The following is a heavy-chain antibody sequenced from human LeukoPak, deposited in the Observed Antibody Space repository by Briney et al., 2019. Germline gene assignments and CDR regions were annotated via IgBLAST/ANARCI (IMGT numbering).Heavy chain of an antibody. V-gene: IGHV3-30-3*01. Sequence: GGSLRLSCAASGFTFSSYAMHWVRQAPGKGLEWVAVISYDGSNKYYADSVKGRFTISRDNSKNTLYLQMSSLRAEDTAVYYCAKEPGEGGSAFDYWGQGTLVTVYS. CDR2: ISYDGSNK. CDR3: AKEPGEGGSAFDY. J-gene: IGHJ4*02. D-gene: IGHD3-16*01. CDR1: GFTFSSYA.